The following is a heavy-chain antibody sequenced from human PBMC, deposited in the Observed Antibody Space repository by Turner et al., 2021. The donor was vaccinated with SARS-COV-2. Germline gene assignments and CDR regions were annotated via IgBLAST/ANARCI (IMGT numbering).Heavy chain of an antibody. CDR2: ISYDGDNK. J-gene: IGHJ4*02. CDR3: ARPHSGSYSAYFDY. CDR1: GFTFSSYA. D-gene: IGHD1-26*01. Sequence: QVQLVESGGGVVQPGRSLRLSCAASGFTFSSYAMYWVRQAPGKGREWVAVISYDGDNKYYADSVKGRFTISRDNSKNTLYLQMNSLRAEDTAVYYCARPHSGSYSAYFDYWGQGTLVTVSS. V-gene: IGHV3-30*01.